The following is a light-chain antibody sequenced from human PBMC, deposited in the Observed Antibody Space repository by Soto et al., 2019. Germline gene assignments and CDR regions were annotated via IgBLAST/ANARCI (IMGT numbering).Light chain of an antibody. J-gene: IGKJ5*01. CDR2: DAY. Sequence: EVVLTQSPVTPSSAPRVRATLSCRASQSFRRLLAWYQQKPGQAPRLLIYDAYNRATGIPPRFSGSGSGTDFTLTISSLEPEDSAVYYCQQRHMWPITFGQGTRLEIK. CDR3: QQRHMWPIT. V-gene: IGKV3-11*01. CDR1: QSFRRL.